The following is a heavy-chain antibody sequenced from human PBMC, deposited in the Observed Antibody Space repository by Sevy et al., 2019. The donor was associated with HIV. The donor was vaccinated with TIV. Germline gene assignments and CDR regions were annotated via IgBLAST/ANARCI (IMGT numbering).Heavy chain of an antibody. V-gene: IGHV3-33*01. CDR3: ASGAYYCASRSQNFDY. D-gene: IGHD3-10*01. J-gene: IGHJ4*02. CDR1: GFTFSSYG. Sequence: GGSLRLSCAASGFTFSSYGMHWVRQAPGKGLEWVALIWYDGTNKYYADSVKGRFTISRDNSKNTLYLQMNSLRAEDTAVYYCASGAYYCASRSQNFDYWGPGTLVTVSS. CDR2: IWYDGTNK.